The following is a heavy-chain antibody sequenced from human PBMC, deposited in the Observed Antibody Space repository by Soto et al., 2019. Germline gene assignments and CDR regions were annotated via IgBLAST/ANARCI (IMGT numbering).Heavy chain of an antibody. CDR1: GFTFDDYG. Sequence: GGSLRLSCAASGFTFDDYGMSWVRQAPGKGLEWVSGINWNGGSTGYADSVKGRFTISRDNAKNSLYLQMNSLRAEDTALYYCARVLGEGDYDSSGYYPKRYYFDYWGQGTLVTVSS. CDR2: INWNGGST. V-gene: IGHV3-20*04. D-gene: IGHD3-22*01. J-gene: IGHJ4*02. CDR3: ARVLGEGDYDSSGYYPKRYYFDY.